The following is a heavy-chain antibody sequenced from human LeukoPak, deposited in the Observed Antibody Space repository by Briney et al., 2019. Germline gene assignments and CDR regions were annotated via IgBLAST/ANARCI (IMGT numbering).Heavy chain of an antibody. J-gene: IGHJ4*02. CDR2: IIPILGIA. Sequence: GASVKVSCKASGGTFSSYAISWVRQAPGQGLEWMGRIIPILGIANYAQKFQGRVTITADKSTSTAYMELSSLRSEDTAVYYCARDAAYGSGSYYFIDYWGQGTLVTVSS. D-gene: IGHD3-10*01. CDR3: ARDAAYGSGSYYFIDY. CDR1: GGTFSSYA. V-gene: IGHV1-69*04.